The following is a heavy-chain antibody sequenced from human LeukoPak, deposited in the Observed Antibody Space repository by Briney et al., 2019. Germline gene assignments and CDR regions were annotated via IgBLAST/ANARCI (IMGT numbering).Heavy chain of an antibody. V-gene: IGHV4-39*01. CDR2: FYYSGST. Sequence: SETLSLTCTVSGGSISSSSYYWGWLRQPPGKGLEVLGSFYYSGSTYYNPSLKSRVTMSVDTSKNQFSLKLSSVTAADTAVYYCSAYYYDTSAAYYFDYWGQGTLVTVSS. D-gene: IGHD3-22*01. CDR3: SAYYYDTSAAYYFDY. J-gene: IGHJ4*02. CDR1: GGSISSSSYY.